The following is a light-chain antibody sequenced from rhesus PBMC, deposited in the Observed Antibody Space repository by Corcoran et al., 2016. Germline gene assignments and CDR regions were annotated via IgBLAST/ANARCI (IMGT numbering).Light chain of an antibody. V-gene: IGKV1-44*01. CDR3: QHYYDNPYS. J-gene: IGKJ2*01. Sequence: DIQMTQSPSALSASVGDRVTISCRARQNIYSNLAWYQQKPGKAHKLLLYTASRLEPGIPSRFSGSGSGTDFTLTISSLQPEDSADYYCQHYYDNPYSFGQGTKVEI. CDR2: TAS. CDR1: QNIYSN.